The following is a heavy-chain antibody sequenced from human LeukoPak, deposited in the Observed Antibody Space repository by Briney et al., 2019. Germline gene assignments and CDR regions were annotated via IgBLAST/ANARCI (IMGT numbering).Heavy chain of an antibody. D-gene: IGHD6-6*01. V-gene: IGHV1-69*02. CDR1: GGTFISYT. J-gene: IGHJ4*02. CDR2: IIPILGIA. Sequence: ASVKVSCKASGGTFISYTISWVRQAPGQGLEWMGRIIPILGIANYAQKFQGRVTITADKSTSTAYMELSSLRSEDTAVYYCAASYSSSSLYFDYWGQGTLVTVSS. CDR3: AASYSSSSLYFDY.